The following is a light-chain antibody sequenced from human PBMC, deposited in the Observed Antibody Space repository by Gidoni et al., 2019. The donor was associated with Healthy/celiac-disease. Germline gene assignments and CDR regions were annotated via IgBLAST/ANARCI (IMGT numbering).Light chain of an antibody. CDR2: DVS. Sequence: SARTQPASVSGSPGQSITISCTGTSSDVGGYNYVSWYQHHPGKAPKLMLYDVSNRPSGVSNRFSGSKSGNTASLTISGLQAEDEADYYCSSYTSSSSYVFGTGTKVTVL. CDR1: SSDVGGYNY. J-gene: IGLJ1*01. V-gene: IGLV2-14*03. CDR3: SSYTSSSSYV.